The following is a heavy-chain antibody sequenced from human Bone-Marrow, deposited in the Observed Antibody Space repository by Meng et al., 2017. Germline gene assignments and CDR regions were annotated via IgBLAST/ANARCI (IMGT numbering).Heavy chain of an antibody. V-gene: IGHV1-2*06. CDR1: GYTFTSYY. D-gene: IGHD4-11*01. Sequence: ASVKVSCKASGYTFTSYYMHWVRQAPGQGLEWMGRINPNSGGTNYAQKFQGRVTMTRDTSISTAYMELSRLRSDDTAVYYCARDCSDDYSNYGIFDPWGQGTLVTVSS. CDR2: INPNSGGT. J-gene: IGHJ5*02. CDR3: ARDCSDDYSNYGIFDP.